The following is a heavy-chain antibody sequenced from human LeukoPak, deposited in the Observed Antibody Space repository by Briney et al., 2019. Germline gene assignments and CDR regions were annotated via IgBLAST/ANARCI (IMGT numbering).Heavy chain of an antibody. CDR2: MYYSGAS. Sequence: SETLSLTCTVSGGSMCAYHWGWIRQPPGKGLEWIGYMYYSGASSYFNPSLESRVTISIDTANNQFSLKVRSVTATDTAVYYCARRWSGENLFDYWGQGALVIVSS. D-gene: IGHD3-10*01. CDR3: ARRWSGENLFDY. J-gene: IGHJ4*02. V-gene: IGHV4-59*08. CDR1: GGSMCAYH.